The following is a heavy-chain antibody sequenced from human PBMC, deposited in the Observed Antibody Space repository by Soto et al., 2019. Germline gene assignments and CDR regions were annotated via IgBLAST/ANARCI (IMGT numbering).Heavy chain of an antibody. D-gene: IGHD3-3*01. Sequence: GASVKVSCKVSGYSLSELSMHWVRQALGEGLEWMGGFDPEEGKTVYAQKFEGRVTMTEDTSTETAYLELRSLRSDDTAVYYCVRERNDFWSGYSLPPQFGMDVWGQGTTVTVSS. V-gene: IGHV1-24*01. J-gene: IGHJ6*02. CDR3: VRERNDFWSGYSLPPQFGMDV. CDR2: FDPEEGKT. CDR1: GYSLSELS.